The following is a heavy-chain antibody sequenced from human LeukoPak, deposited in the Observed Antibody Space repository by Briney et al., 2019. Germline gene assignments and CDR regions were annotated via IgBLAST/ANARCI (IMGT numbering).Heavy chain of an antibody. CDR1: GGSINNYY. D-gene: IGHD2-2*01. CDR3: ARGMMPDWFDF. CDR2: IFEIGNT. J-gene: IGHJ5*01. Sequence: PSETLSLTCSVSGGSINNYYWTWICQPPGRGLEWVGYIFEIGNTNYNPSLKSRVTVSLETSKNQFSLRLNSVTAADTAVYYCARGMMPDWFDFWGQGTLVTVSS. V-gene: IGHV4-59*01.